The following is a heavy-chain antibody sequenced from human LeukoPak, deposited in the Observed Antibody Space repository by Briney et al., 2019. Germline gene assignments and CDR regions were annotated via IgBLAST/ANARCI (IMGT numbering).Heavy chain of an antibody. CDR1: GGSISSYY. D-gene: IGHD1-1*01. CDR2: IYTSGST. Sequence: SSETLSLTCTVSGGSISSYYWSWIRQPAGKGLEWIGRIYTSGSTYYNPSLKSRVTISVDTSKNQFSLKLSSVTAADTAVYYCARHPGYYYYYMDVWGKGTTVTISS. J-gene: IGHJ6*03. CDR3: ARHPGYYYYYMDV. V-gene: IGHV4-4*07.